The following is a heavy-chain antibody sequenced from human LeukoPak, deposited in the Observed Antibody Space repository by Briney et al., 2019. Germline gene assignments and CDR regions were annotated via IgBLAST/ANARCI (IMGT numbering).Heavy chain of an antibody. Sequence: GESLKISCKGSGYSFTSYWIGWVRQMPGKGLEWMGIIYPGDSDTRYSPSFQGQVTISADKSISTAYLQWSSLKASDTAMYYCARLPAYSSGWYYFDYWGQGILVTVSS. CDR2: IYPGDSDT. J-gene: IGHJ4*02. D-gene: IGHD6-19*01. V-gene: IGHV5-51*01. CDR1: GYSFTSYW. CDR3: ARLPAYSSGWYYFDY.